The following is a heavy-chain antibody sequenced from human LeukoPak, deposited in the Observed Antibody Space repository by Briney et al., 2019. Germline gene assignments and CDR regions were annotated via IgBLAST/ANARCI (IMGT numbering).Heavy chain of an antibody. CDR1: EFAFSTYA. D-gene: IGHD6-19*01. Sequence: GTLRLSCAASEFAFSTYAMTWIRQPPGKGLEWIGEINHSGSTNYNPSLKSRVTISVDTSKNQFSLKLSSVTAADTAVYYCARGGQWLVPWAYNWFDPWGQGTLVTVSS. V-gene: IGHV4-34*01. CDR2: INHSGST. CDR3: ARGGQWLVPWAYNWFDP. J-gene: IGHJ5*02.